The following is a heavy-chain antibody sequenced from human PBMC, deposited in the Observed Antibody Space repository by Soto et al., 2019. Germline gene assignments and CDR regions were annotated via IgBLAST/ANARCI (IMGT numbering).Heavy chain of an antibody. CDR3: ASGIFSDYYDSSGYDY. D-gene: IGHD3-22*01. CDR2: IIPIFGTA. J-gene: IGHJ4*02. V-gene: IGHV1-69*01. CDR1: GGTFSSYA. Sequence: QVQLVQSGAEVKKPGSSVKVSCKASGGTFSSYAISWVRQAPGQGLEWMGGIIPIFGTANYAQKFQGRVTITVDESTSTDYMELSSLRSEDTAVYYCASGIFSDYYDSSGYDYWGQGTLVSVSS.